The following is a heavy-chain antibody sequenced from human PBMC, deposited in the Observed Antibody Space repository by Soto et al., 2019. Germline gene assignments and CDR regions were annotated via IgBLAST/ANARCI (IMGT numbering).Heavy chain of an antibody. V-gene: IGHV4-39*01. J-gene: IGHJ6*02. D-gene: IGHD3-10*01. CDR2: VYHSGNT. Sequence: QLQLQESGPGLVKPSETLSLTCIVSGGSISSSSYYWGWIRQPPGKGLEWMGSVYHSGNTHNNTSIKRRATVTVDLSQNLFSLMLTSVTAAYTAVYYGGRHALMGVRVVGLDVWGQGTTVTVSS. CDR1: GGSISSSSYY. CDR3: GRHALMGVRVVGLDV.